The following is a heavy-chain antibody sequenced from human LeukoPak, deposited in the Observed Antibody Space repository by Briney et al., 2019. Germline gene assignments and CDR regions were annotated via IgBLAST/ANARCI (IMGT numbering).Heavy chain of an antibody. D-gene: IGHD3-10*01. CDR1: GGSFGGYY. Sequence: SETLSLNSAIYGGSFGGYYWCFIRQPPGNALEWIGEINHSGSTNYNPSLKSRVTISVDTSKNHFSLKLSSVTAADTAVYYCAGPGAGDLDYWGQGTLVTVSS. J-gene: IGHJ4*02. CDR2: INHSGST. V-gene: IGHV4-34*01. CDR3: AGPGAGDLDY.